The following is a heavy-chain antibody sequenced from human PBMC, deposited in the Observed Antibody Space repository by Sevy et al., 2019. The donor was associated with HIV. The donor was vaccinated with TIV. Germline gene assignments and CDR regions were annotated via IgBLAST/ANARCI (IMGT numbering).Heavy chain of an antibody. CDR3: ATTREYYSDSSGYIDY. CDR2: FDPEDGET. V-gene: IGHV1-24*01. J-gene: IGHJ4*02. CDR1: GYTLTQLS. D-gene: IGHD3-22*01. Sequence: ASVKVSCKVSGYTLTQLSMHWVRQAPGKGLEWMGRFDPEDGETIYAQKFQGRVTMTEDTSTDTAYMELSSLRSEGTAVYYCATTREYYSDSSGYIDYWGQGTLVTVSS.